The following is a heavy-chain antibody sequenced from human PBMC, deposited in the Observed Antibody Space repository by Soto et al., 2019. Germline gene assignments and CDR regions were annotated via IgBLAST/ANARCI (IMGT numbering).Heavy chain of an antibody. J-gene: IGHJ6*03. CDR1: GGSFSGYY. D-gene: IGHD1-1*01. Sequence: SETLSLTCAVYGGSFSGYYWSWIRQPPGKGLEWIGEINHSGSTNYNPSLKSRVTISVDTSKNQFSLKLSSVTAADTAVYSCARSRAKRPFYYYYYMDVWGKGTTVTVSS. CDR2: INHSGST. V-gene: IGHV4-34*01. CDR3: ARSRAKRPFYYYYYMDV.